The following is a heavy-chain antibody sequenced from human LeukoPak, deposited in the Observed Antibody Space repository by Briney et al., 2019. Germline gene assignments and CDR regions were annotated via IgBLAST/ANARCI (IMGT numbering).Heavy chain of an antibody. CDR1: GFTFSSYS. CDR3: AKDGEAYSSSWYDY. V-gene: IGHV3-21*04. J-gene: IGHJ4*02. CDR2: ISSSSSYI. Sequence: GGSLRLSCAASGFTFSSYSVNWVRQAPGKGLEWVSSISSSSSYIYYADSVKGRFTISRDNAKNSLYPQMNSLRAEDTALYYCAKDGEAYSSSWYDYWGQGTLVTVSS. D-gene: IGHD6-13*01.